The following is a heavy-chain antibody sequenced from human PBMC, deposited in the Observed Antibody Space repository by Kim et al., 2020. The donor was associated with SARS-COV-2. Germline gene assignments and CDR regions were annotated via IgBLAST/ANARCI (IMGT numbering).Heavy chain of an antibody. D-gene: IGHD1-7*01. J-gene: IGHJ4*02. CDR1: GYTFTGYY. CDR2: INPNSGGT. Sequence: ASVKVSCKASGYTFTGYYMHWVRQAPGQGLEWMGWINPNSGGTNYAQKFQGRVTMTRDTSISTAYMELSRLRSDDTAVYYCARDLVGTTQNDYWGQGTLVTVSS. CDR3: ARDLVGTTQNDY. V-gene: IGHV1-2*02.